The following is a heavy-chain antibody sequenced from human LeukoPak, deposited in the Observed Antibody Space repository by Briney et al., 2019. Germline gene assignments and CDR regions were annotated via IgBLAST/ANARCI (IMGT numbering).Heavy chain of an antibody. D-gene: IGHD3-10*01. CDR3: ARDQVLWFGELSNYYYGMDV. V-gene: IGHV4-31*03. J-gene: IGHJ6*02. CDR2: IYYSGST. Sequence: SQTLSLTCTVSGGSISSGGYYWSWIRQHPGKGLEWIGYIYYSGSTYYNSSLKSRVTISVDTSKNQFSLKLSSVTAADTAVYYCARDQVLWFGELSNYYYGMDVWGQGTTVTVSS. CDR1: GGSISSGGYY.